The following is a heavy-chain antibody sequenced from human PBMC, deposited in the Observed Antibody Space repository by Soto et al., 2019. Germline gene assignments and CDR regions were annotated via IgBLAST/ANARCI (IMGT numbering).Heavy chain of an antibody. Sequence: TGRSLRLSCAASGFTFSSYWMSWVRQAPGKGLEWVANIKQDGSEKYYVDSVKGRFTISRDNAKNSLYLQMNSLRAEDTAVYYCARVSWDIVLAPHAFDIWGQGTMVTVSS. CDR3: ARVSWDIVLAPHAFDI. CDR1: GFTFSSYW. CDR2: IKQDGSEK. D-gene: IGHD2-8*01. J-gene: IGHJ3*02. V-gene: IGHV3-7*01.